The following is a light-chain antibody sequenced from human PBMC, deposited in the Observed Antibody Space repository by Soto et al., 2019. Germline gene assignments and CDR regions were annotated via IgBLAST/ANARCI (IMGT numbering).Light chain of an antibody. CDR2: AVT. Sequence: QSALTQPVSVSGSPGQSIAISCSGTTSDIGAFNQVSWYQQYPGEAPKVLICAVTYRPSGISDRFSGSKSGNTASLTITGLRAEDEADYYCSSFTVNNPLVFGTGTKLTVL. V-gene: IGLV2-14*01. CDR3: SSFTVNNPLV. J-gene: IGLJ1*01. CDR1: TSDIGAFNQ.